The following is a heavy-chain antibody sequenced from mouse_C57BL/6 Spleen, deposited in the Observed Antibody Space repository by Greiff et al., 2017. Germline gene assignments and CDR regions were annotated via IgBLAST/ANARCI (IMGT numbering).Heavy chain of an antibody. CDR3: ERDTHYDGSSSYAMGY. Sequence: EVKLMESGGGLVQPGGSLSLSCAASGFTFTDYYMSWVRQPPGKALEWLGFIRNKANGYTTEYSAPVKGRFTISRDNYQSIIYLQMNALRAEDSATSYCERDTHYDGSSSYAMGYWGQGTSVTVAS. J-gene: IGHJ4*01. V-gene: IGHV7-3*01. CDR2: IRNKANGYTT. D-gene: IGHD1-1*01. CDR1: GFTFTDYY.